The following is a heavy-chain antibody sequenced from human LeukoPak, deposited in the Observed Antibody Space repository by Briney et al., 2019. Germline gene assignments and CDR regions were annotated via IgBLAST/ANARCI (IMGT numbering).Heavy chain of an antibody. CDR3: ARRGPYDSSVTFLDY. Sequence: GESLKISCKGSGYSFTSYWIGWVRQMPGKGLEWIGIICPGDSDTRYSPSFQGQVTISADKSISTAYLQWSSLKASDTAMYYCARRGPYDSSVTFLDYWGQGTLVTVSS. V-gene: IGHV5-51*01. D-gene: IGHD3-22*01. CDR1: GYSFTSYW. CDR2: ICPGDSDT. J-gene: IGHJ4*02.